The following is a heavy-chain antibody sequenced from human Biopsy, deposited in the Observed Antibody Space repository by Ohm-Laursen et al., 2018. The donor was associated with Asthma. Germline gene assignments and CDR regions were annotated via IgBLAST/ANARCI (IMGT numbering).Heavy chain of an antibody. CDR2: INPSGAGT. J-gene: IGHJ4*02. CDR1: GFSFDNYF. V-gene: IGHV1-46*02. Sequence: SVKVSCKASGFSFDNYFMHWVRQAPGQGLEWMGIINPSGAGTRYSEKFRGRLNVTRDESTRTAFMDLGSVRSDDTAIYFCARARETTKYYDSDFDNWGQGTLITVSS. CDR3: ARARETTKYYDSDFDN. D-gene: IGHD3-3*01.